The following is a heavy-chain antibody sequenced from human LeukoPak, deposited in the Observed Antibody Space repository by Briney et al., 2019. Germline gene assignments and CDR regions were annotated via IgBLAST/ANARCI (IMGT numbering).Heavy chain of an antibody. CDR3: ARDREYSSSGLVWFDP. CDR1: GGSVSGYY. D-gene: IGHD6-6*01. V-gene: IGHV4-59*02. J-gene: IGHJ5*02. Sequence: SETLSLTCTVSGGSVSGYYWSWIRQPPGKGLEWIGYIYYSGSTNYNPSLKSRVTISVDTSENLFSLELTSVTAADTAVYYCARDREYSSSGLVWFDPWGHGILVTVSS. CDR2: IYYSGST.